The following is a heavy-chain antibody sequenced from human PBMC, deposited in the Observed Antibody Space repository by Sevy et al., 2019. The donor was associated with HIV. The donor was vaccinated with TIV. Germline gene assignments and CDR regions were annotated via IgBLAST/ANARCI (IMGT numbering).Heavy chain of an antibody. D-gene: IGHD3-22*01. CDR3: ASGQKYYDSSGYPLDY. J-gene: IGHJ4*02. CDR2: ISAYNGNT. V-gene: IGHV1-18*01. CDR1: GYTFTSYG. Sequence: ASVMVSCKASGYTFTSYGISWVRQAPGQGLEWMGWISAYNGNTNYAQKLQGRVTMTTDTSTSTAYMELRSLRSDDTAVYYCASGQKYYDSSGYPLDYWGQGTLVTVSS.